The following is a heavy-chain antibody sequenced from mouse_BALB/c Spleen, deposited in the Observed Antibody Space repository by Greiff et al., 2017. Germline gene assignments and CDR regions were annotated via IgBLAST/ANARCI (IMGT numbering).Heavy chain of an antibody. D-gene: IGHD2-3*01. CDR3: ASDGAMDY. J-gene: IGHJ4*01. Sequence: EVKLQESGGGLVQPGGSRKLSCAASGFTFSSFGMHWVRQAPEKGLEWVAYISSGSSTIYYADTVKGRFTISRDNPKNTLFLQMTSLRSEDTAMYYCASDGAMDYWGQGTSVTVSS. CDR1: GFTFSSFG. CDR2: ISSGSSTI. V-gene: IGHV5-17*02.